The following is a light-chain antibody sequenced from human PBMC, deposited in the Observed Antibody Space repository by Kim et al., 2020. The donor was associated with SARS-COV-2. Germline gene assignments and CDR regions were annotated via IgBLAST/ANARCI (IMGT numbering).Light chain of an antibody. CDR1: NLGTKS. Sequence: APGKTARITCGGNNLGTKSVHGYQQKPGQAPMLVIQDDSDRPSGIPERFSGSNSGNTATLTISRVEAGDEADYYCQVWDSSSDRVIFGGGTQLTVL. CDR3: QVWDSSSDRVI. CDR2: DDS. J-gene: IGLJ2*01. V-gene: IGLV3-21*03.